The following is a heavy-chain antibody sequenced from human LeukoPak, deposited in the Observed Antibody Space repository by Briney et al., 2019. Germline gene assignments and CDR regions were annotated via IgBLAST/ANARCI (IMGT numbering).Heavy chain of an antibody. D-gene: IGHD5-18*01. CDR2: INPSGGST. CDR1: GYTFTSYY. V-gene: IGHV1-46*01. J-gene: IGHJ4*02. CDR3: AREIGPRQLHLWGSAFDY. Sequence: GASVKVSCKASGYTFTSYYMHWVRQAPGQGLEWMGIINPSGGSTSYAQKFQGRVTMTRDTSTSTVYMELSSLGSEDTAVYYCAREIGPRQLHLWGSAFDYWGQGTLVTVSS.